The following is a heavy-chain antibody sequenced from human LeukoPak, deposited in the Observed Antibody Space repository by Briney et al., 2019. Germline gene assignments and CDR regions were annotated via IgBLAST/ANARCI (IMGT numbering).Heavy chain of an antibody. CDR1: GYTFTSYD. V-gene: IGHV1-8*01. Sequence: ASVKVSCKASGYTFTSYDINWVRQVTGQGLEWMGWMNPNSGNTGYAQKFQGRVTMTRNTSISTAYMELSSLRSEDTAVYYCARVGSGWTYYYYYMDVWGKGTTVTVSS. D-gene: IGHD6-19*01. J-gene: IGHJ6*03. CDR3: ARVGSGWTYYYYYMDV. CDR2: MNPNSGNT.